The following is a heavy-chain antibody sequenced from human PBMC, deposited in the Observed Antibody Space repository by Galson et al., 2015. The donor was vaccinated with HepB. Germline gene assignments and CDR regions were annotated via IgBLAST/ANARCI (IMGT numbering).Heavy chain of an antibody. CDR1: GFTFSSYA. CDR3: AKNRASDYYDSSGYRYYYYYGMDV. V-gene: IGHV3-23*01. CDR2: ISGSGGST. Sequence: SLRLSCAASGFTFSSYAMSWVRQAPGKGLEWVSAISGSGGSTYYADSVKGRFTISRDNPKNTLYLQMNSLRAEDTAVYYCAKNRASDYYDSSGYRYYYYYGMDVWGQGTTVTVSS. J-gene: IGHJ6*02. D-gene: IGHD3-22*01.